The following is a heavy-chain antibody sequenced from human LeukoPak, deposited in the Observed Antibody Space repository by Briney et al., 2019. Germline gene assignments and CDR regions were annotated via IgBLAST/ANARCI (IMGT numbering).Heavy chain of an antibody. CDR3: AKPADPFGWAFRWFDP. D-gene: IGHD2/OR15-2a*01. V-gene: IGHV3-23*01. J-gene: IGHJ5*02. CDR2: ISGSGGST. CDR1: GFRFSSYA. Sequence: GGSLRLSCAASGFRFSSYAMSWVRHAPGKGLEWVSAISGSGGSTYYADSVKGRFTISRDNSKNTLYLQMNSLRAEDTAVYYCAKPADPFGWAFRWFDPWGQGTLVTVSS.